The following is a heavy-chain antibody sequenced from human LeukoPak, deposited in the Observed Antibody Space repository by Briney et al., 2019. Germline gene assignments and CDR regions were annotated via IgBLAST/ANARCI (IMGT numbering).Heavy chain of an antibody. CDR3: ARQTPKDYVLSPWAFDI. D-gene: IGHD3-16*01. Sequence: SDTLSLTCTVSGGSISSYYWSWIRQPPGKGLEWIGYIYYSGSTNYNPSLKSRVTISVDTSKNQFSLKLSSVTAADTAVYYCARQTPKDYVLSPWAFDIWGQGTMVTVSS. CDR1: GGSISSYY. V-gene: IGHV4-59*08. J-gene: IGHJ3*02. CDR2: IYYSGST.